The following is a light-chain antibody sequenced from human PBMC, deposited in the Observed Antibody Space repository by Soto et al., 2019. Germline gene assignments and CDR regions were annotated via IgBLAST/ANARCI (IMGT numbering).Light chain of an antibody. J-gene: IGLJ2*01. V-gene: IGLV4-69*01. CDR1: SGHSSYA. Sequence: QSVLTQSPSASASLGASVKLTCTLSSGHSSYAIAWHQQQPEKGPRYLMKLNSDGSHSKGDGIPDRFSGSSSGAERYLTISSLQSEDEADYHYQTWGTGTYVVFGGGTKVTVL. CDR3: QTWGTGTYVV. CDR2: LNSDGSH.